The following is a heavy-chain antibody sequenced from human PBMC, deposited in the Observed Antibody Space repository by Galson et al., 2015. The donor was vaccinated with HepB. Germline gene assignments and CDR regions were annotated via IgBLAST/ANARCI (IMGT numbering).Heavy chain of an antibody. CDR2: FDPEDGET. V-gene: IGHV1-24*01. Sequence: VKVSCKVSGYTLTELSMHWVRQAPGKGLEWMGGFDPEDGETIYAQKFQGRVTMTEDTSTDTAYMELSSLRSEDTAVYYCATAFLSVSRYYDSSGFDYWGQGTLVTVSS. J-gene: IGHJ4*02. CDR3: ATAFLSVSRYYDSSGFDY. D-gene: IGHD3-22*01. CDR1: GYTLTELS.